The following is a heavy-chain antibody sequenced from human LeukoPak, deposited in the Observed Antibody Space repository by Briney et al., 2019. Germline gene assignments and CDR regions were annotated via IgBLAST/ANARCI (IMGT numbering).Heavy chain of an antibody. CDR3: AKAPPGYYYYYMDV. CDR1: GFTFSSYT. D-gene: IGHD1-14*01. J-gene: IGHJ6*03. Sequence: PGGSLRLSCAASGFTFSSYTMNWVRQAPGKGLEWVSIISSGSSYIHYADSVKGRFTISRDNAKNSLYLQMNSLRAEDTAVYYCAKAPPGYYYYYMDVWGKGTTVTISS. V-gene: IGHV3-21*01. CDR2: ISSGSSYI.